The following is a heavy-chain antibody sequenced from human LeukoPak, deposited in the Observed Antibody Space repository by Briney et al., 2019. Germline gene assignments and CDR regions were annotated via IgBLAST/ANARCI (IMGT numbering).Heavy chain of an antibody. CDR3: ASSPVGATDY. CDR2: INHSGST. Sequence: PSETLSLTCAVYGGSFSGYYWSWIRQPPGKGLEWTGEINHSGSTNYNPSLKSRVTISVDTSKNQFSLKLSSVTAADTAVYYCASSPVGATDYWGQGTLVTVSS. V-gene: IGHV4-34*01. J-gene: IGHJ4*02. CDR1: GGSFSGYY. D-gene: IGHD1-26*01.